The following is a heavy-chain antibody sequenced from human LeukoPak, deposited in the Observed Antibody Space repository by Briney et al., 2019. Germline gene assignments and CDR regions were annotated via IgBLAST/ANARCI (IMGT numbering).Heavy chain of an antibody. CDR2: INQDESAK. CDR3: GRVSGTTIYHYYYGMDV. D-gene: IGHD1-1*01. V-gene: IGHV3-7*05. Sequence: GGSLRLSCAASGFTFSSYWMGWVRQAPGKGLEWVANINQDESAKYYVDSVKGRFTISRDNAKNSQYLQMNSLRDEDTAVYFCGRVSGTTIYHYYYGMDVWGQGTTVTVSS. J-gene: IGHJ6*02. CDR1: GFTFSSYW.